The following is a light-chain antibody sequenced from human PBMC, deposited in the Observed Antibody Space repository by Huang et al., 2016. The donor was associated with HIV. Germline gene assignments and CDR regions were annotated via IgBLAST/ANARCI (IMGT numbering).Light chain of an antibody. J-gene: IGKJ5*01. Sequence: EIVMTQSPATLSLSPGERATLSCRASQSVSSDLAWYQQKPGQAPRLLIYDTSNRATGIPARFSGRGSGTDFTLTISSLEPEDSAVYYCQQRSNWPRITFGQGTRLEIK. CDR1: QSVSSD. V-gene: IGKV3-11*01. CDR3: QQRSNWPRIT. CDR2: DTS.